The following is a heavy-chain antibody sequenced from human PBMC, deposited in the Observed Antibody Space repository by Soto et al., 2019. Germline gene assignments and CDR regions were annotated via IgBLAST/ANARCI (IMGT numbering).Heavy chain of an antibody. V-gene: IGHV4-59*01. Sequence: SETLSLTCTVSGGSISSYYWSWIRQPPGKGLEWIGYIYYSGSTNYNPSLKSRVTISVDTSKNQFSLTLSSVTAADTAVYYCASGPSSYCSGGSCYWKDYWGQGTRVTVSS. CDR2: IYYSGST. J-gene: IGHJ4*02. D-gene: IGHD2-15*01. CDR1: GGSISSYY. CDR3: ASGPSSYCSGGSCYWKDY.